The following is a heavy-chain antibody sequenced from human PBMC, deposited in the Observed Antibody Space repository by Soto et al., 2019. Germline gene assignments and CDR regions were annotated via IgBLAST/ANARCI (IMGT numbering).Heavy chain of an antibody. Sequence: VASVKVSCKASGYTFTGYYMHCVRQAPGQGLEWMGWINPNSGVANYAQKFQGRVTITTDKSTSTAYMELSSLRSEDTAVYYCARVLPGPAVAVDYWGQGTLVTVSS. CDR1: GYTFTGYY. J-gene: IGHJ4*02. CDR3: ARVLPGPAVAVDY. V-gene: IGHV1-2*02. D-gene: IGHD6-19*01. CDR2: INPNSGVA.